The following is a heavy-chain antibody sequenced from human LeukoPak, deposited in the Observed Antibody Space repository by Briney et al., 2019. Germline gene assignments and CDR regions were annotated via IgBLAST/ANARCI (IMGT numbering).Heavy chain of an antibody. D-gene: IGHD2-15*01. J-gene: IGHJ6*02. CDR3: ARDPVAVEYCSGGSCYGYYYYGMDV. CDR1: GFTFSSYS. Sequence: PGGSLRLSCAASGFTFSSYSMNWVRQAPGEGLEWVSYISSSSRTIYYADSVKGRFTISRDNAKNSLYLQMNSLRAEDTAVYYCARDPVAVEYCSGGSCYGYYYYGMDVWGQGTTVTVSS. CDR2: ISSSSRTI. V-gene: IGHV3-48*01.